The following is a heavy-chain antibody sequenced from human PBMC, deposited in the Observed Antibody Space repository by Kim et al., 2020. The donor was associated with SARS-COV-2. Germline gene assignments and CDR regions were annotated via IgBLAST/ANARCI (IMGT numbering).Heavy chain of an antibody. CDR3: ARGGGLLVFDY. J-gene: IGHJ4*02. D-gene: IGHD6-19*01. Sequence: SETLSLTCAVSGGSISSSDWWSWVRQPPGKGLEWIGEIYHSGSTNYNPSLKSRVTISVDTSKNQFSLKLSSVTAADTAVYYCARGGGLLVFDYWGQGTLVTVSS. CDR1: GGSISSSDW. CDR2: IYHSGST. V-gene: IGHV4-4*02.